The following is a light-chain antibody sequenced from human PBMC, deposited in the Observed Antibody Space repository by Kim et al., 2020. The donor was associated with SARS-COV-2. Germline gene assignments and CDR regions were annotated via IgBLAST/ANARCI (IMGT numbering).Light chain of an antibody. CDR2: GAS. V-gene: IGKV3-20*01. J-gene: IGKJ2*01. CDR3: QQYGSSPGT. Sequence: LSPGESATLSCRASQSVSRSYFAWYQQKPGQAPRLLIYGASSRATGIPDRFSGSGSGTDFTLTISRLEPEDFAVYYCQQYGSSPGTFGQGTKLEI. CDR1: QSVSRSY.